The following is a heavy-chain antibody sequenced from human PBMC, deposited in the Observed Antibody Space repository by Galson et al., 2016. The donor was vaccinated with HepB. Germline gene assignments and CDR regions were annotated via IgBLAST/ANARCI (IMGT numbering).Heavy chain of an antibody. Sequence: SLRLSCAASGFTFSNYGMHWVRQAPGKGLEWVAADSMDGRRKFYADSVKGRFTISRDNSTSMLYLQMRSLRADDTAVYYWSRRHEYCPPVGCTVDYWGQETLVSASS. D-gene: IGHD2/OR15-2a*01. CDR3: SRRHEYCPPVGCTVDY. CDR1: GFTFSNYG. V-gene: IGHV3-30*03. CDR2: DSMDGRRK. J-gene: IGHJ4*02.